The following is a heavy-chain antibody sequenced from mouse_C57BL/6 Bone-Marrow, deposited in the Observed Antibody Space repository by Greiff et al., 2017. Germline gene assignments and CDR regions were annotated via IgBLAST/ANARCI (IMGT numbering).Heavy chain of an antibody. CDR2: INPNNGGT. Sequence: VQLQQSGPELVKPGASVQMSCKASGYTFTDYNMHWVKQSHGKSLEWIGYINPNNGGTSYNQKFKGKATLTVNKSSSTAYMELRSLTSEDSAVYYCAREAHYYGYDWYFDVWGTGTTVTVSS. D-gene: IGHD2-2*01. J-gene: IGHJ1*03. CDR3: AREAHYYGYDWYFDV. CDR1: GYTFTDYN. V-gene: IGHV1-22*01.